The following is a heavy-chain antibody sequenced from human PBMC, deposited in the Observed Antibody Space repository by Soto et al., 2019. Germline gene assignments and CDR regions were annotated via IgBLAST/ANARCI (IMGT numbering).Heavy chain of an antibody. Sequence: GGSLRLSCTASGFTFSEYSMSWVRQAPGKGLEWVSSISSRSTFINYADSVKGRFTISRDNDKGLVYLQMNSLRAEDTAVYYCARDPPLSMIVVVGVDDFWGQGTLVTVSS. CDR2: ISSRSTFI. CDR1: GFTFSEYS. V-gene: IGHV3-21*06. J-gene: IGHJ4*02. CDR3: ARDPPLSMIVVVGVDDF. D-gene: IGHD3-22*01.